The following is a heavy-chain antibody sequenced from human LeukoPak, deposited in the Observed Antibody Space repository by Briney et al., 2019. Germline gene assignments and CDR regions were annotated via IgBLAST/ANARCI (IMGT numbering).Heavy chain of an antibody. CDR3: ARARFGSGYYYHDY. CDR1: GGSISSGGYY. J-gene: IGHJ4*02. V-gene: IGHV4-31*03. Sequence: SETLSLTCTVSGGSISSGGYYWSWIRQHPGKGLEWIGYIYYSGSTYYNPSLKSRVTISVDTSKNQFSLKLSSVTAADTAVYYCARARFGSGYYYHDYWGQGTLVTVSS. D-gene: IGHD3-22*01. CDR2: IYYSGST.